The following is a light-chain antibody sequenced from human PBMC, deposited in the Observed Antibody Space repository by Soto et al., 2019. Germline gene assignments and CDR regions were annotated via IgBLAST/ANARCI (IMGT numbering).Light chain of an antibody. Sequence: QSVLTQPASVSGSPGQSITISCTGTSSDVGGYNYVSWYQQHPGKAPKLMIYEVSNRPLGVSNRFSGSKFGNTASLTISGLQAEDEADYYCSSYTSSSTSSYVFGTGTKVTVL. V-gene: IGLV2-14*01. CDR3: SSYTSSSTSSYV. CDR1: SSDVGGYNY. J-gene: IGLJ1*01. CDR2: EVS.